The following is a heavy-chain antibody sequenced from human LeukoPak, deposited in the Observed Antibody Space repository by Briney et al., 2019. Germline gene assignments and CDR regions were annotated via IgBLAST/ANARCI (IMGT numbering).Heavy chain of an antibody. J-gene: IGHJ4*02. CDR3: ARTPGRVY. CDR2: ISSSSSTI. V-gene: IGHV3-48*04. Sequence: GGSLRLSCAASGFTFSSYSMNWVRQAPGKGLEWVSYISSSSSTIYYADSVKGRFTISRDNAKSSLYLQMNSLRAEDTAVYYCARTPGRVYWGQGTLVTVSS. D-gene: IGHD2-15*01. CDR1: GFTFSSYS.